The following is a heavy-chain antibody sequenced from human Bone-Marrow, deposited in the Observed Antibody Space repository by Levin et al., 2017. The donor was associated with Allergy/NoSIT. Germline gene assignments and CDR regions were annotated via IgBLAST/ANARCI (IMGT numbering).Heavy chain of an antibody. CDR3: AGLDRDYFYYALDV. D-gene: IGHD2/OR15-2a*01. V-gene: IGHV4-39*01. Sequence: SETLSLTCTVSGGSMSSTGYHWVWIRQSPGKGLQWIGAIDYSGTTHYKSSLKSRVTISVDTSKNQFWLKVTSVTAADTAIYYCAGLDRDYFYYALDVWGEGTTVTVSS. CDR1: GGSMSSTGYH. CDR2: IDYSGTT. J-gene: IGHJ6*04.